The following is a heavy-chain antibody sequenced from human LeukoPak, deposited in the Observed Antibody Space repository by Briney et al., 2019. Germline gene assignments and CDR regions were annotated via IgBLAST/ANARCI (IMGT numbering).Heavy chain of an antibody. Sequence: SETLSLTCTVSGGSISSSSYYWGWLRQPPGKGLEWIGSIYYSGSTYYNPSLKSRVTISVDTSKNQFSLKLSSVTAADTAVYYCARTPIGPNYYFDYWGQGTLVTVSS. CDR1: GGSISSSSYY. D-gene: IGHD1-26*01. V-gene: IGHV4-39*01. J-gene: IGHJ4*02. CDR3: ARTPIGPNYYFDY. CDR2: IYYSGST.